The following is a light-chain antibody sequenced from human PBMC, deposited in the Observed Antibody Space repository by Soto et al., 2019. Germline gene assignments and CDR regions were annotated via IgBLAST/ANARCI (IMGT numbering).Light chain of an antibody. J-gene: IGKJ2*01. CDR3: MQALQTPYT. CDR1: QSLLHSNGYNY. CDR2: LGS. Sequence: IVMTQSPLSMPVTPGEPASISCSASQSLLHSNGYNYLDWYLQKPGQSPQLLIYLGSNRASGVPDRFSRSGSGTDFTLKISRVEAEDVGVYYCMQALQTPYTFGQGTKVDIK. V-gene: IGKV2-28*01.